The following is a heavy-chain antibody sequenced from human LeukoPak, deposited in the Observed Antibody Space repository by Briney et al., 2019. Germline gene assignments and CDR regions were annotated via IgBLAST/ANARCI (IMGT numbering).Heavy chain of an antibody. CDR2: IYYSGST. Sequence: SETLSLTCTVSGGSSSSYYWSWIRQPPGKGLEWIGYIYYSGSTNYNPSLKSRVTISVDTSKNQFSLKLSSVTAADTAAYYCARDGDYYDSSGYCFDYWGQGTLVTVSS. CDR1: GGSSSSYY. J-gene: IGHJ4*02. V-gene: IGHV4-59*01. D-gene: IGHD3-22*01. CDR3: ARDGDYYDSSGYCFDY.